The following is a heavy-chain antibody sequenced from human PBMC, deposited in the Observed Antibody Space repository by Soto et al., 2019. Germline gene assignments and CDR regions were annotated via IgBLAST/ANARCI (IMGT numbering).Heavy chain of an antibody. Sequence: EVQVVESGGGLVQPGGSLRLSCAASGFTFSRHGMNWVRQAPGKGLEWVAYSSSSSSTIYYADSVKGRFTISRDNAKNSLYLQMNSLRDEDTAVYYCARDGYCVSTTCYFLPDVWGQGTTVTVSS. CDR3: ARDGYCVSTTCYFLPDV. D-gene: IGHD2-2*03. CDR1: GFTFSRHG. V-gene: IGHV3-48*02. J-gene: IGHJ6*02. CDR2: SSSSSSTI.